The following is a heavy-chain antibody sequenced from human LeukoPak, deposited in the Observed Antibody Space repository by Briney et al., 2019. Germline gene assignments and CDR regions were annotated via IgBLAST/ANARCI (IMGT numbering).Heavy chain of an antibody. Sequence: NPSETLSLTCGVSGGSITSTNWWSWVRQPPGKGLEWIGEIYLGGNTNYNPSLKSRVTISVDKSKTQFSLKLTSVTAADTAVYYCARNQEKAFGIWGQGTMVTVSS. CDR2: IYLGGNT. J-gene: IGHJ3*02. CDR1: GGSITSTNW. V-gene: IGHV4-4*02. CDR3: ARNQEKAFGI.